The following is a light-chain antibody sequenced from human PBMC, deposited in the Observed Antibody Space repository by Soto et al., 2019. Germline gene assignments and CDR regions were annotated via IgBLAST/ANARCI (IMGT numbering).Light chain of an antibody. Sequence: DAVMTQSPLSLPVTLGQPASISCRSSQSLVYSNGHTYLNWFHQRPGQSPRRLIYQISNRDSGVPDRFSGSGSRTYFTLKISRVEAADVGVYYCMQGTHWPLTFGQGTKLEIK. CDR3: MQGTHWPLT. J-gene: IGKJ2*01. CDR1: QSLVYSNGHTY. V-gene: IGKV2-30*01. CDR2: QIS.